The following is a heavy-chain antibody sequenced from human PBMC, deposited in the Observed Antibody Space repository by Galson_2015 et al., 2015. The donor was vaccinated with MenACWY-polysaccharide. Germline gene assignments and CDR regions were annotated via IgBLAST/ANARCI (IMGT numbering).Heavy chain of an antibody. D-gene: IGHD3-22*01. CDR2: ISWNSGSK. CDR3: ANGFYYDTSRGTFDV. J-gene: IGHJ3*01. Sequence: WVSGISWNSGSKGYADSVRGRFTISRDTAKNSLYLQMNSLRAEDTALYYCANGFYYDTSRGTFDVWGQGTMVTVSS. V-gene: IGHV3-9*01.